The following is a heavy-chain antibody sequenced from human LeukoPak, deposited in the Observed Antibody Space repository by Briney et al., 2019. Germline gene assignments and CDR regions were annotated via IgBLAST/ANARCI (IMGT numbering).Heavy chain of an antibody. CDR2: INPSGGST. Sequence: ASVKVSCKASGYTFTSYYMHWVRQAPGQGLEWMGIINPSGGSTSYAQKFQGRVTMTRDMSTSTVYMELSSLRSEDTAVYYCARDPIPITYYDYVWGSYRGTYFDYWGQGTLVTVSS. D-gene: IGHD3-16*02. CDR3: ARDPIPITYYDYVWGSYRGTYFDY. J-gene: IGHJ4*02. V-gene: IGHV1-46*01. CDR1: GYTFTSYY.